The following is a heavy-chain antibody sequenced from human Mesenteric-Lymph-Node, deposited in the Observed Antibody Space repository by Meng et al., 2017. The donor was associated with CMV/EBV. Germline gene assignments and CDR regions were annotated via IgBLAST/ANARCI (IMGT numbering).Heavy chain of an antibody. CDR3: AKDPSTSSAWYFDL. D-gene: IGHD6-6*01. CDR1: GFTFGDSY. CDR2: ISGTGKTV. V-gene: IGHV3-11*01. Sequence: GESLKISCVASGFTFGDSYMGWIRQAPGKGLEWLAYISGTGKTVNYADSVRGRFTISRDNAKNSLYLQMYSLRAEDTAIYYCAKDPSTSSAWYFDLWGRGTLVTVSS. J-gene: IGHJ2*01.